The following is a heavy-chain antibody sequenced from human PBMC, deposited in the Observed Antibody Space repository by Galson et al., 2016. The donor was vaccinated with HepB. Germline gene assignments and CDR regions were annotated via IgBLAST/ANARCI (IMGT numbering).Heavy chain of an antibody. CDR2: IFYSGST. Sequence: SETLSLTCTVSGGSISSSSYYWGWIRQPPGKRLECIGTIFYSGSTYYNPSLKSRVTISVDTSKNQFSLKLTSVTAADTAVYSCATGDSHYFDYWGQGTLVTVSA. D-gene: IGHD4-17*01. CDR3: ATGDSHYFDY. J-gene: IGHJ4*02. CDR1: GGSISSSSYY. V-gene: IGHV4-39*01.